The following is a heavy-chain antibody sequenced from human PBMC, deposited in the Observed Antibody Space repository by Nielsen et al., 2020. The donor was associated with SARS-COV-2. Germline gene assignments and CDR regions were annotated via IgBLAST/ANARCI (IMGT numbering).Heavy chain of an antibody. D-gene: IGHD6-19*01. CDR2: ISDDGSKI. V-gene: IGHV3-30*12. CDR1: GFTFSSYG. J-gene: IGHJ6*02. Sequence: GESLKISCEASGFTFSSYGMYWVRQAPGQGLEWLAVISDDGSKIYYADSVKGRFTISRDNTKNTLYLQLNSLRAEDTAVYYCARVGSRGQWLVQYYYGMDVWGQGTTVTVSS. CDR3: ARVGSRGQWLVQYYYGMDV.